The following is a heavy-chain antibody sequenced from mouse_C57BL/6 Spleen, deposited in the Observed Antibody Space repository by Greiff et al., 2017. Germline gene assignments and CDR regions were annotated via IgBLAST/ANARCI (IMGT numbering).Heavy chain of an antibody. CDR3: ARDDGYYVYAMDY. CDR1: GFTFSDYG. J-gene: IGHJ4*01. V-gene: IGHV5-17*01. Sequence: DVKLVESGGGLVKPGGSLKLSCAASGFTFSDYGMHWVRQAPEKGLEWVAYISSGSSTIYYADTVKGRFTISRDNAKNTLFLQMTSLRSEDTAMYYCARDDGYYVYAMDYWGQGTSVTVSS. CDR2: ISSGSSTI. D-gene: IGHD2-3*01.